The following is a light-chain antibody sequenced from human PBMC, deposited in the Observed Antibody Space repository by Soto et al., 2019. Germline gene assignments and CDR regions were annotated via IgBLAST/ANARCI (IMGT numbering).Light chain of an antibody. CDR1: QSVRGN. J-gene: IGKJ5*01. V-gene: IGKV3-15*01. CDR3: QQYNNWPFIT. CDR2: GAS. Sequence: EIVMTQSPATLSVSPGERATVSCRASQSVRGNLAWYQQKPGQSPRLLIYGASSRATGIPARFSGSGSGTEFTLTIRSLQSEDFAVYYCQQYNNWPFITFGQGTRLEIK.